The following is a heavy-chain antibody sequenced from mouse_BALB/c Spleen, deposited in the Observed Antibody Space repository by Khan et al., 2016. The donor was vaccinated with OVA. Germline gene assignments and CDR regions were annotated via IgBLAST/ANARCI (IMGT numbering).Heavy chain of an antibody. CDR3: ARLAYYYDSEGFAY. CDR2: ISSGGSYT. Sequence: EVQLVESGGDLVKPEGSLKLSCAASGFTFSTYGMSWVRQTPDKRLEWVATISSGGSYTYSPDSVQGRFTISRDNAKNTLYLQMSSLKSEDTAVFDCARLAYYYDSEGFAYWGQGTLVTVSA. D-gene: IGHD1-1*01. CDR1: GFTFSTYG. V-gene: IGHV5-6*01. J-gene: IGHJ3*01.